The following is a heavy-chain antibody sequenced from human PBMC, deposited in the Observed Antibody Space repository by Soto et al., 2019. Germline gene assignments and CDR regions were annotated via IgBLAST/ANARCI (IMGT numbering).Heavy chain of an antibody. Sequence: ASVKVSCKASGYTFTSYGISWVRQAPGQGLEWMGWISAYNGNTNYAQKLQGRVTMTTDTSTSTAYMELRSLRSDDTAVYYCARDLRDVYNFYYYSNCMDVWGQGPTVTVSS. J-gene: IGHJ6*02. CDR2: ISAYNGNT. CDR3: ARDLRDVYNFYYYSNCMDV. D-gene: IGHD1-1*01. V-gene: IGHV1-18*04. CDR1: GYTFTSYG.